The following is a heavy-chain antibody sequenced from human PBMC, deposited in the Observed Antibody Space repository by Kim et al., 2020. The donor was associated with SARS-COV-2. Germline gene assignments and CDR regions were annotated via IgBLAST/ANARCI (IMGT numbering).Heavy chain of an antibody. CDR3: ARDTLTSGYYFAFDI. V-gene: IGHV3-21*01. J-gene: IGHJ3*02. D-gene: IGHD3-22*01. Sequence: DSVKGRFTISRDNAKNSLYRQMNSVRAEDTAVYYCARDTLTSGYYFAFDIWGQGTMVTVSS.